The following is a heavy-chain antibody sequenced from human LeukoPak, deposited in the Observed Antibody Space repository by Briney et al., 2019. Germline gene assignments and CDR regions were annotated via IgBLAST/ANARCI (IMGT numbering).Heavy chain of an antibody. V-gene: IGHV3-7*01. CDR1: GFTFSSYW. J-gene: IGHJ6*04. CDR2: IKQDGSEK. Sequence: PGGSLRLSCAASGFTFSSYWMSWVRQAPGKGLEWVANIKQDGSEKYYVDSVKGRFTISRDNAKNSLYMQMNSLRAEDTAVYYCAELGITMIGGVWGKGTTVTISS. D-gene: IGHD3-10*02. CDR3: AELGITMIGGV.